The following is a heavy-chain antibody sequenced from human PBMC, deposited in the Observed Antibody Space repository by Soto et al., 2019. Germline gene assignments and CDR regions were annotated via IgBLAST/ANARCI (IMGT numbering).Heavy chain of an antibody. CDR3: AKRTIFGTAGWFDP. J-gene: IGHJ5*02. V-gene: IGHV3-23*01. Sequence: GGSLRLSCAASGFTFSSYAMSWVRQAPGKGLEWVSAISGSGGSTYYADSVKGRFTISRDNSKNTLYLQMNSLRAEDTTVYYCAKRTIFGTAGWFDPWGQGTLVTVSS. CDR2: ISGSGGST. D-gene: IGHD3-3*01. CDR1: GFTFSSYA.